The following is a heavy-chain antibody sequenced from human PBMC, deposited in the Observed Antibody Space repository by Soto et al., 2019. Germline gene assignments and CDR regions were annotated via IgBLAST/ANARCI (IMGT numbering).Heavy chain of an antibody. CDR2: ISGSGGST. V-gene: IGHV3-23*01. J-gene: IGHJ5*01. CDR1: GFTFSSYA. CDR3: AKDRGRGYDWFAS. D-gene: IGHD5-12*01. Sequence: GGSLRLSCAASGFTFSSYAITWVRQAPGKGLEWVSAISGSGGSTFYADSVKGRFTISRDTSKNTLFLQMNSLRAEDTAVYYCAKDRGRGYDWFASWGQGTLVTVSS.